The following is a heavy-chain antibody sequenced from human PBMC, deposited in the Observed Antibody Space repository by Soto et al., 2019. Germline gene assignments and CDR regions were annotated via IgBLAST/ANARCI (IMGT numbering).Heavy chain of an antibody. D-gene: IGHD2-15*01. Sequence: GGSLRLSCAASGFTFSSYAMSWVRQAPGKGLEWVSAISGSGGSTYYADSVKGRFTISRDNSKNTLYLQMNSLRAEDTAVYYCANIGHCSGGSCSTTFDYWGQGTLVTVSS. CDR2: ISGSGGST. CDR3: ANIGHCSGGSCSTTFDY. J-gene: IGHJ4*02. CDR1: GFTFSSYA. V-gene: IGHV3-23*01.